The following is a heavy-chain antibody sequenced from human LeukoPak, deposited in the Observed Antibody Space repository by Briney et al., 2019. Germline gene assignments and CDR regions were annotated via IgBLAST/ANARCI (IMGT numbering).Heavy chain of an antibody. CDR1: GVRFSSYA. CDR2: IDVSGDNT. V-gene: IGHV3-23*01. Sequence: GGSLGLSCAASGVRFSSYAMTWVRQAPGKGLEWVSTIDVSGDNTYYADSVKGRFTISRDNSKNTLYLQMNSLRAEYTAVYYCAKDQGWTDGSGDYWGRGTLVTVSS. D-gene: IGHD3-10*01. CDR3: AKDQGWTDGSGDY. J-gene: IGHJ4*02.